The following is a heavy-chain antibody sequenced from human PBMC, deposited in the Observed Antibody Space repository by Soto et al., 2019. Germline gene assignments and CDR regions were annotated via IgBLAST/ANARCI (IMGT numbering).Heavy chain of an antibody. V-gene: IGHV1-69*13. CDR3: AREWELHYGMDV. CDR2: IIPIFGTA. CDR1: GGTFSSYA. J-gene: IGHJ6*02. D-gene: IGHD1-7*01. Sequence: ASVKVSCKASGGTFSSYAISWVRQAPGQGLEWMGGIIPIFGTANYAQKFQGRVTITADESTSTAYMELSSLRSEDTAVYYCAREWELHYGMDVWGQGTTVTVSS.